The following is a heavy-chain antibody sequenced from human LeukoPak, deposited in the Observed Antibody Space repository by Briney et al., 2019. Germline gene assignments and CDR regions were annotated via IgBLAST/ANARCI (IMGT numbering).Heavy chain of an antibody. CDR3: ARVSGMDV. Sequence: GGSLRLSCAASGFTFSSYAMHWVRQAPGKGLEWVAVISYDGSNKYYADSVKGRFTISRDNSKNTLYLQMNSLRAEDTAVYYCARVSGMDVWGLGTTVTVSS. CDR2: ISYDGSNK. V-gene: IGHV3-30-3*01. CDR1: GFTFSSYA. J-gene: IGHJ6*02.